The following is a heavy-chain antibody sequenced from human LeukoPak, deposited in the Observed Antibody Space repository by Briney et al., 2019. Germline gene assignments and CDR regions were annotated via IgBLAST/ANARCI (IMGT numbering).Heavy chain of an antibody. V-gene: IGHV3-21*01. J-gene: IGHJ4*02. D-gene: IGHD3-10*01. CDR2: ISSSSSYI. Sequence: GGSLRLSCAASGFTFSSYSMNWVRQAPGKGLEWVSSISSSSSYIYYADSVKGRFTISRDNAKSSLYLQMNSLRAEDTAVYYCARERGNYGDYWGQGTLVTVSS. CDR1: GFTFSSYS. CDR3: ARERGNYGDY.